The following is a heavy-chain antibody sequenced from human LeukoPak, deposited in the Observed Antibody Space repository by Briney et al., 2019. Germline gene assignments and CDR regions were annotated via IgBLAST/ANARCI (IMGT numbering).Heavy chain of an antibody. V-gene: IGHV3-23*01. CDR2: ISGSGNRT. Sequence: GGSLRLSCAASGFTFSSYAMSWVRQAPGKGLEWVSSISGSGNRTYYADSVKGRFTISRDNAKNSLYLQMDSLRAEDTAVYYCARDGYNLELDYWGQGTLVTVSS. J-gene: IGHJ4*02. D-gene: IGHD5-24*01. CDR1: GFTFSSYA. CDR3: ARDGYNLELDY.